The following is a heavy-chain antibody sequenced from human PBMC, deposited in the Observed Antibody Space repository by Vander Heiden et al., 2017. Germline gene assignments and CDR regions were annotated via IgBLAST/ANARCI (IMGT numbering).Heavy chain of an antibody. CDR2: IIPIFGTA. Sequence: QVQLVQSGAEVQKPGSSVKVSCKASGGTFSSYAISWVRQAPGQGLEWMGGIIPIFGTANYAQKFQGRVTITADESTSTAYMELSSLRSEDTAVYYCARDLRGNCSSTSCYAWNYYYYGMDVWGQGTTVTVSS. V-gene: IGHV1-69*01. CDR3: ARDLRGNCSSTSCYAWNYYYYGMDV. CDR1: GGTFSSYA. D-gene: IGHD2-2*01. J-gene: IGHJ6*02.